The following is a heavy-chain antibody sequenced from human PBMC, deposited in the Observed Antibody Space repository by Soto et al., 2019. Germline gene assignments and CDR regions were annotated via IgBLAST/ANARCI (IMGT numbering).Heavy chain of an antibody. D-gene: IGHD6-13*01. Sequence: PSETLSLTCTVSGGSISSGGYYWSWIRQHPGKGLEWIGYIYYSGSTYYNPSLKSRVTISVDTSKNQFSLKLSSVTAADTAVYYCATSIAAADPYYFDYWGQGTLVTVSS. J-gene: IGHJ4*02. CDR2: IYYSGST. V-gene: IGHV4-31*03. CDR1: GGSISSGGYY. CDR3: ATSIAAADPYYFDY.